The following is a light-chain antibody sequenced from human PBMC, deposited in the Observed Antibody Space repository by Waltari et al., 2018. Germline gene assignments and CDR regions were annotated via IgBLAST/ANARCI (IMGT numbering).Light chain of an antibody. J-gene: IGKJ5*01. V-gene: IGKV1-9*01. Sequence: DIQLTQSPSILSASVGDTVTISCRASQDISTYLAWYQQQPGRAPKVLIYAAYILQSGAPSRFSGSGSGTEFTHTISSLQSEDFATYYCQRLNGYPLTFGQGTRLESK. CDR1: QDISTY. CDR3: QRLNGYPLT. CDR2: AAY.